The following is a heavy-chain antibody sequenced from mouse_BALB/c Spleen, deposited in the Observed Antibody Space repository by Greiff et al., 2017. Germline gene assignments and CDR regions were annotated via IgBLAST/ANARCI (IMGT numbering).Heavy chain of an antibody. V-gene: IGHV14-3*02. CDR1: GFNIKDTY. CDR2: IDPANGNT. Sequence: VQLQQSGAELVKPGASVKLSCTASGFNIKDTYMHWVKQRPEQGLEWIGRIDPANGNTKYDPKFQGKATITADTSSNTAYLQLSSLTSEDTAVYYCARSVYYRYAMDHWGQGTSVTVSS. D-gene: IGHD2-14*01. J-gene: IGHJ4*01. CDR3: ARSVYYRYAMDH.